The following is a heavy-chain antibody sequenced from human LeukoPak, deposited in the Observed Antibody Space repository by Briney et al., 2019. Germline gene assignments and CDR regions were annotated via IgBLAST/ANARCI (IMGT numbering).Heavy chain of an antibody. J-gene: IGHJ6*02. V-gene: IGHV1-2*02. CDR1: GYTFTGYY. CDR2: INPNSGGT. CDR3: ARTLEMATMGPSDYYYGMDV. D-gene: IGHD5-24*01. Sequence: ASVKVSCKASGYTFTGYYMHWVRQAPGQGLEWMGWINPNSGGTNYAQKFQGRVTMTRDTSISTAYMELSRLRSDDTAVYYCARTLEMATMGPSDYYYGMDVWGQGTTVTVSS.